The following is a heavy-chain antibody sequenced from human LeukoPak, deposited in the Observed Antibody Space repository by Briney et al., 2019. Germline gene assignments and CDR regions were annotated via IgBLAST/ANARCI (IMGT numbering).Heavy chain of an antibody. D-gene: IGHD3-22*01. J-gene: IGHJ5*02. Sequence: SQTLSLTCTVSGGSISSSSYSWSWIRQPAGKGLEWIGRIYTSGSTNYNPSLKSRVTISVDTSKNQFSLKLSSVTAADTAVYYCAREKIGYYDGSGRGWFDPWGQGTLVTVSS. CDR1: GGSISSSSYS. CDR3: AREKIGYYDGSGRGWFDP. V-gene: IGHV4-61*02. CDR2: IYTSGST.